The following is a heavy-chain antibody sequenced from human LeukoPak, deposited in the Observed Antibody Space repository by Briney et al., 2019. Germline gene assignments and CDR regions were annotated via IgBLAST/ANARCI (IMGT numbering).Heavy chain of an antibody. CDR2: ISSSGSII. CDR1: GFTFSSYE. J-gene: IGHJ6*03. CDR3: ARGDTAMVDYYYYMDV. D-gene: IGHD5-18*01. Sequence: GGSLRLSCAASGFTFSSYEMNWVRQAPGKGLEWVSYISSSGSIIYYADSVKGRFTISRDNAKNSLYLQMNSLRAEDTAVYYCARGDTAMVDYYYYMDVWGKGTTVTISS. V-gene: IGHV3-48*03.